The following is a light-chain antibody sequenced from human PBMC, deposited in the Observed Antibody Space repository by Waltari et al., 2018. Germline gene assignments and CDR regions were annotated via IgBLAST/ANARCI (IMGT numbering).Light chain of an antibody. CDR2: GAS. CDR3: QQYNNWRT. J-gene: IGKJ2*01. Sequence: EVLMTQSPPTLSVSPGERATLSCRASQSIARNLAWYQQKPGQAPRLLIYGASTRATDVPDRFSGSGSGTEFTLTISSLQSEDFAVYYCQQYNNWRTFSQGTKLEIK. CDR1: QSIARN. V-gene: IGKV3-15*01.